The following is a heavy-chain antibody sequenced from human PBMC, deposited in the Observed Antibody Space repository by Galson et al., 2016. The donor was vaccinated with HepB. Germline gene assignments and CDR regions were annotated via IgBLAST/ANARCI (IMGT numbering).Heavy chain of an antibody. Sequence: SVKVSCKASGYTFSNYAVHWVRQAPGQGLEWMGWMHAGNGKATYSQKFQGRVSFTRDTSASTGYMDLSSLRSEDTAIYFCASGSSQVSGSYFGWGPKLTYYYGMDVWGQGTTVTVSS. D-gene: IGHD3-10*01. CDR1: GYTFSNYA. CDR3: ASGSSQVSGSYFGWGPKLTYYYGMDV. CDR2: MHAGNGKA. V-gene: IGHV1-3*01. J-gene: IGHJ6*02.